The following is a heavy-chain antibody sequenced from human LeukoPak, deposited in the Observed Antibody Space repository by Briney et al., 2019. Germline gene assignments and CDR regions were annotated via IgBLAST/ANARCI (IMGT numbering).Heavy chain of an antibody. CDR2: INHSGST. D-gene: IGHD5-18*01. J-gene: IGHJ4*02. Sequence: SETLSLTCAVYDGSFSGYYWSWIRQPPGKGLEWIGEINHSGSTNYNPSLKSRVTISVDTSKNQFSLKLSSVTAADTAVYYCAISRGYSYGYAFGYWGQGTLVTVSS. CDR1: DGSFSGYY. CDR3: AISRGYSYGYAFGY. V-gene: IGHV4-34*01.